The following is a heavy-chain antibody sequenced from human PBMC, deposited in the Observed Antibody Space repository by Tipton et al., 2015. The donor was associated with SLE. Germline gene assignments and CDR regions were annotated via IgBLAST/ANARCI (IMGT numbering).Heavy chain of an antibody. CDR2: LYSGGST. CDR3: AKTSSKDYIWGYYRSYYFDY. V-gene: IGHV3-23*03. J-gene: IGHJ4*02. D-gene: IGHD3-16*02. Sequence: GSLRLSCAASGFAFSSFAMSWVRQAPGKGLEYVSTLYSGGSTYYLDSVKGRFTSSGDISKNTLYLQMNTLRAEDTAVYYCAKTSSKDYIWGYYRSYYFDYWGQGSLVSVSS. CDR1: GFAFSSFA.